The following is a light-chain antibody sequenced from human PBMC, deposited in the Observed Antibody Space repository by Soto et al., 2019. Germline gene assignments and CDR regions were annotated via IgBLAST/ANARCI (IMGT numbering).Light chain of an antibody. V-gene: IGLV2-11*01. CDR3: CSYAGSYTGV. Sequence: QSALTQPRSVSGSPGQSVTISCTVSSSDVGGYNDVSWYQQHPGKAPKLMIYDASKRPSGVPDRFSGSKSGNTASLTISGLQADDEADYYCCSYAGSYTGVFGGGTKLTVL. J-gene: IGLJ3*02. CDR2: DAS. CDR1: SSDVGGYND.